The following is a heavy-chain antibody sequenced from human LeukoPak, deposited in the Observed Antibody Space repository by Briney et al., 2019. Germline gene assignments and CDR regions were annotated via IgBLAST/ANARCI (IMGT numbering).Heavy chain of an antibody. CDR2: IRSKAYGGTT. CDR3: TRDRTDLMVDHFDY. Sequence: PGRSLRLSCAVSGFTFSSYAMSWVRQAPGKGLEWVGFIRSKAYGGTTEYAASVKGRFTISRDDSKSIAYLQMNSLKTEDTAVYYCTRDRTDLMVDHFDYWGQGTLVTVSS. D-gene: IGHD4/OR15-4a*01. V-gene: IGHV3-49*04. J-gene: IGHJ4*02. CDR1: GFTFSSYA.